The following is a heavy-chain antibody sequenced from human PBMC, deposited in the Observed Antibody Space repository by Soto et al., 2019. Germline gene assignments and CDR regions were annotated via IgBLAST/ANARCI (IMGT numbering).Heavy chain of an antibody. V-gene: IGHV3-48*01. D-gene: IGHD4-17*01. CDR2: INCRSGVK. CDR3: ARDGDYDFHGMDV. CDR1: GFSFNIHT. J-gene: IGHJ6*02. Sequence: PGGSLRLSCTTSGFSFNIHTMNWVRQAPGKGLEWISYINCRSGVKTYADSVKGRFTISADNAKNSLFLQMNSLRAEDTAVYYCARDGDYDFHGMDVWGQGTTVTVSS.